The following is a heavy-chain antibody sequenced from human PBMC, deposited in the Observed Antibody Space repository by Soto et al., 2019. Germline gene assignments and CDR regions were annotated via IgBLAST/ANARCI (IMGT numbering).Heavy chain of an antibody. J-gene: IGHJ6*02. V-gene: IGHV3-30*18. CDR1: GFTFTSYG. CDR2: ISYDGSNK. Sequence: RSLRLSCAASGFTFTSYGLHWVRQAPGKGLEWVSVISYDGSNKYYADSVKGRFTISRDNSKNTLYLDMTSLRGEDTAVYYCAKIRNYCTSTTCPPYYSPMDVWGQGTTVTVSS. D-gene: IGHD2-2*01. CDR3: AKIRNYCTSTTCPPYYSPMDV.